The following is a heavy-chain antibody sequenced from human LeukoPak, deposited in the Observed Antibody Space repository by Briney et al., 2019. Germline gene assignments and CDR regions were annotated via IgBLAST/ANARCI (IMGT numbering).Heavy chain of an antibody. Sequence: LGESLKISYKGSGYSFTSYWISWVRQMPGKGLEWMGRIDPSDSYTNYSPSFQGHVTISADKSISTAYLQWSSLKASDTAMYYCARGDVVGVDPWGQGTLVTVSS. D-gene: IGHD2-2*01. CDR3: ARGDVVGVDP. J-gene: IGHJ5*02. CDR1: GYSFTSYW. CDR2: IDPSDSYT. V-gene: IGHV5-10-1*01.